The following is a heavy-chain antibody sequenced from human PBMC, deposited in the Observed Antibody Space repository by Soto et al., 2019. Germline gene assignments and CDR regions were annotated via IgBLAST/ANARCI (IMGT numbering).Heavy chain of an antibody. CDR3: ANDRVTYYYDSSGYLFDY. J-gene: IGHJ4*02. D-gene: IGHD3-22*01. Sequence: GGSLRLSCAASGFTFSSYAMSWVRQAPGKGLEWVSAISGSGGSTYYADSVKGRFTISRDNSKNTLYLQMNSLRAEDTAVYYCANDRVTYYYDSSGYLFDYWGQGTLVTVSS. CDR1: GFTFSSYA. CDR2: ISGSGGST. V-gene: IGHV3-23*01.